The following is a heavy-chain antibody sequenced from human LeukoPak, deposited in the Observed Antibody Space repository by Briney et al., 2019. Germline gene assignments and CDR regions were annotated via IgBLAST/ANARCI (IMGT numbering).Heavy chain of an antibody. J-gene: IGHJ4*02. CDR1: GYTFTGYY. D-gene: IGHD4-11*01. CDR2: INPNSGGT. Sequence: ASVKVSXKASGYTFTGYYMHWMRQAHGQGLEWMGWINPNSGGTNYAQKFQGRVTMTRDTSISTAYMELSRLRSDDTAVYYCASESTVLSWSDYWGQGTLVTVSS. V-gene: IGHV1-2*02. CDR3: ASESTVLSWSDY.